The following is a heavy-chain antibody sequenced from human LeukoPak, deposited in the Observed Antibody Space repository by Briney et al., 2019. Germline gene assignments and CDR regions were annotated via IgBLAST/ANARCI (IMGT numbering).Heavy chain of an antibody. CDR2: IIPIFGTA. CDR3: ARAEALYSNYGDYYYYMDV. Sequence: SVKVSCKASGGTFSSYAISWVRQAPGQGLEWMGGIIPIFGTANYAQKFQGRVTITTDESTSTAYMELSSLRSEDTAVYYCARAEALYSNYGDYYYYMDVWGKGTTVTVSS. J-gene: IGHJ6*03. CDR1: GGTFSSYA. D-gene: IGHD4-11*01. V-gene: IGHV1-69*05.